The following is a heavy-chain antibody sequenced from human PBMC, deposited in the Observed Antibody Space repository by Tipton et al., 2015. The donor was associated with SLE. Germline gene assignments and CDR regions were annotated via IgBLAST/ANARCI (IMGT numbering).Heavy chain of an antibody. CDR1: GYPISSGYY. Sequence: TLSLTCAVSGYPISSGYYWGWIRQPPGKGLEWIGEINHSGYTNYNPSLKSRVAISADTSKRQFSLKLSSVTAADTAVYYCARHAGGVATPFDYWGQGTLVTVSS. J-gene: IGHJ4*02. CDR2: INHSGYT. D-gene: IGHD5-12*01. V-gene: IGHV4-38-2*01. CDR3: ARHAGGVATPFDY.